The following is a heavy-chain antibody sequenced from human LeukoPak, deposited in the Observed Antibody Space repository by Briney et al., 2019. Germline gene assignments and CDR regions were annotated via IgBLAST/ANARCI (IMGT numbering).Heavy chain of an antibody. CDR3: AKELLWFGEPISPLDC. CDR1: GFTFGSYA. V-gene: IGHV3-23*01. CDR2: ISGSGGST. Sequence: GGSLRLSCAASGFTFGSYAMSWVRQAPGKGLEWVSAISGSGGSTYYADSVKGRFTISRDNSKNTLYLQMNGLRAEDTAVYYCAKELLWFGEPISPLDCWGQGTLVTVSS. D-gene: IGHD3-10*01. J-gene: IGHJ4*02.